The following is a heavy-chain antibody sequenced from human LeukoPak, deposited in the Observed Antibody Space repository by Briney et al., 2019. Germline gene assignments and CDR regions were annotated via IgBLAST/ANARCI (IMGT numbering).Heavy chain of an antibody. Sequence: GESLRISCKGSGYSFTSYWIGWVRQVPGKGLEWMGIIYPGDSDTRYSPSFQGQVTISADKSISTAYLQWSSLKASDTAMYYCARMAKAEGYDYWGQGTLVTVSS. CDR1: GYSFTSYW. CDR3: ARMAKAEGYDY. CDR2: IYPGDSDT. J-gene: IGHJ4*02. D-gene: IGHD5-24*01. V-gene: IGHV5-51*01.